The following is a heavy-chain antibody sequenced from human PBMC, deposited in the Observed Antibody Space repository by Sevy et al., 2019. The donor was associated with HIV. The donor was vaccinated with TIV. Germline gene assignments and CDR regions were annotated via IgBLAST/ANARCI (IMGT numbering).Heavy chain of an antibody. CDR3: AKTKDYYENSGDPFDY. D-gene: IGHD3-22*01. CDR1: GNTLTQLS. CDR2: FDPEDDER. Sequence: ASVKVSCKFSGNTLTQLSMHWVRQVPGKGLEWMGSFDPEDDERIYAQKFQGRVTMTEDTSTDTAYMELSSLKSEDTAVYYCAKTKDYYENSGDPFDYWGQGTLVTVSS. J-gene: IGHJ4*02. V-gene: IGHV1-24*01.